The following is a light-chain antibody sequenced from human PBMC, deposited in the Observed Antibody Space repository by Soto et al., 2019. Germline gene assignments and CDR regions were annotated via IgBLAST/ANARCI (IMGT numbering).Light chain of an antibody. CDR1: QSLLHTDGYDY. Sequence: DIVMTQSPLSLAVTPGEPASISCRSSQSLLHTDGYDYLDWFLQKPGQSPQLLIYVSAYRASGVPDRFSGSGSGTDFTLRISKVEAEDVWVYYCMQSLQTPRTFGQGTKVEI. V-gene: IGKV2-28*01. J-gene: IGKJ1*01. CDR3: MQSLQTPRT. CDR2: VSA.